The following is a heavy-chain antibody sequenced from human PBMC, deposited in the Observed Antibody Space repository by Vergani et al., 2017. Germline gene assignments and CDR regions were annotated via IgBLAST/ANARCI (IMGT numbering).Heavy chain of an antibody. D-gene: IGHD3-10*01. CDR1: GFSFNSYW. J-gene: IGHJ6*02. V-gene: IGHV3-74*03. CDR3: ARDGGLWFGELSGYYGMDV. Sequence: DVHLAESGGGFFQPGGSLRLSCSASGFSFNSYWMHWVRQVPGKGLLWVSRIKSDGSITAYADSVKGRFTISRDNAQNTLYLQMNSLRAEDTAVYYCARDGGLWFGELSGYYGMDVWGQGTTVTVSS. CDR2: IKSDGSIT.